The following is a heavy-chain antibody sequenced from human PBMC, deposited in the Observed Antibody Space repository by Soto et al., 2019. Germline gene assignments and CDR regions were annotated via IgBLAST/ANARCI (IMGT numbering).Heavy chain of an antibody. Sequence: PGGSLRLSCAASGFTFSSYGMHWVRQAPGKGLEWVAVIWYDGSNKYYADSVKGRFTISRDNSKNTLYLQMNSLRAEDTAVYYCARDLVPVARRDRDTDYWGQGTLVTVSS. CDR1: GFTFSSYG. J-gene: IGHJ4*02. D-gene: IGHD6-19*01. CDR3: ARDLVPVARRDRDTDY. V-gene: IGHV3-33*01. CDR2: IWYDGSNK.